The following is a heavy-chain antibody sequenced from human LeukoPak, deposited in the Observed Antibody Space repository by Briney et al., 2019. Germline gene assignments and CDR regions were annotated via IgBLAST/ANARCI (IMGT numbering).Heavy chain of an antibody. CDR2: ISAYNGNT. V-gene: IGHV1-18*01. Sequence: ASVKVSCKASGYTFTSYGISWVRQAPGQGLEWMGWISAYNGNTNYAQKLQGRVTLTTDTSTSTAYMELSSLRSEDTAVYYCARADGGWYYFDYWGQGTLVTASS. CDR1: GYTFTSYG. CDR3: ARADGGWYYFDY. D-gene: IGHD6-19*01. J-gene: IGHJ4*02.